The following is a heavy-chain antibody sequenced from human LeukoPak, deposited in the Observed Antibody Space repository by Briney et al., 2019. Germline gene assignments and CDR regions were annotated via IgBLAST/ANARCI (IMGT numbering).Heavy chain of an antibody. V-gene: IGHV3-48*04. J-gene: IGHJ4*02. CDR3: ARDHNYAFDN. CDR1: GFTFSDYS. CDR2: VGISSGNT. Sequence: GGSLRLSCAASGFTFSDYSMNWVRQAPGKGLEWVSYVGISSGNTKYADSVKGRFTISGDSARNSLYLQMSSLRVEDTAVYYCARDHNYAFDNWGQGTLVTVSS. D-gene: IGHD1-1*01.